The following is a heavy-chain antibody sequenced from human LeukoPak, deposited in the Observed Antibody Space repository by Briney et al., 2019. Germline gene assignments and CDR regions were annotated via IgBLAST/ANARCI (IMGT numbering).Heavy chain of an antibody. J-gene: IGHJ3*02. CDR1: GFSVSTHGVG. CDR3: AARMNSGWPDVFDI. V-gene: IGHV2-5*01. CDR2: IYWNDDK. D-gene: IGHD6-19*01. Sequence: ESGPTLVKPTQTLTLTCTFSGFSVSTHGVGVGWIRQPPGKALEWLALIYWNDDKRYSPSLKSRLTITKDTSKNRVVLTMTNMDPVDTATYYCAARMNSGWPDVFDIWGQGTTVTVSS.